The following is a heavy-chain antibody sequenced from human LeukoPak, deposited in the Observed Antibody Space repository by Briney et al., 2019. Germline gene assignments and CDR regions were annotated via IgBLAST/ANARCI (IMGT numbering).Heavy chain of an antibody. D-gene: IGHD1-26*01. J-gene: IGHJ4*02. Sequence: ASVKVSCKASGGTFSSYGISWVRQAPGQGLEWMGWISAYNGNTNYAQKFQGRVTMTRDTSISTAYMELSRLRFDDTAVYYCARARAAGATPPSDYWGQGTLVTVSS. CDR2: ISAYNGNT. CDR1: GGTFSSYG. CDR3: ARARAAGATPPSDY. V-gene: IGHV1-18*01.